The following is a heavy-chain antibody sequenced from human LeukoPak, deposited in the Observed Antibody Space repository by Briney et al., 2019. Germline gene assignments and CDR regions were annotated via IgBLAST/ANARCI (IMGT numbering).Heavy chain of an antibody. D-gene: IGHD2-21*02. CDR2: INPNTGGT. Sequence: SVKVSCQASGHTFTGYYMHWARPAPAQGLDWMGWINPNTGGTNYAKKFQGRVAMTRDTSISTAYMELSRLRSDDTAVYYCARGGSAGTHIVVVTATLPFDYWGQGTLVTVSS. CDR3: ARGGSAGTHIVVVTATLPFDY. J-gene: IGHJ4*02. V-gene: IGHV1-2*02. CDR1: GHTFTGYY.